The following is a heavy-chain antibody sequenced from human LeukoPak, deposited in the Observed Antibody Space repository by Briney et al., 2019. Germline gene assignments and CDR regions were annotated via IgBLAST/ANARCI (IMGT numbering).Heavy chain of an antibody. J-gene: IGHJ4*02. D-gene: IGHD1-26*01. Sequence: ASVKVSCKASGYTFISYYMHWVRQAPGQGLEWMGIINPSGGSTNYAQKFQGRVTMTRDTSTSTVYMELSSLRSEDTAVYYCARAEVIVGTTGFDYWGQGTLVTV. CDR3: ARAEVIVGTTGFDY. V-gene: IGHV1-46*01. CDR2: INPSGGST. CDR1: GYTFISYY.